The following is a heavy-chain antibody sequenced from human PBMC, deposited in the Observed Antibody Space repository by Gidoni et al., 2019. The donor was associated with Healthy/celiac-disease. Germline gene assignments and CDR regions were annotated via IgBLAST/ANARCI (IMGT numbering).Heavy chain of an antibody. J-gene: IGHJ4*02. CDR2: IRSKAYGGTT. CDR3: TRDGVATIKAPPDY. V-gene: IGHV3-49*05. Sequence: EVQLVESGGGLVKPGRSLRLSCTASGFTFGVFAMGWFRQAPGKGLEWVGFIRSKAYGGTTEYAASVKGRFTISRDDSKSIAYLQMNSLKTEDTAVYYCTRDGVATIKAPPDYWGQGTLVTVSS. D-gene: IGHD5-12*01. CDR1: GFTFGVFA.